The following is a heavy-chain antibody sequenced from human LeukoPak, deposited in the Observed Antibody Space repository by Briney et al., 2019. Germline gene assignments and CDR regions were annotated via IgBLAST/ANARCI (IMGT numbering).Heavy chain of an antibody. V-gene: IGHV3-23*01. CDR3: AKATYSSSWNLYFDF. CDR2: ISGSGYST. D-gene: IGHD6-13*01. CDR1: GFTFSNYA. Sequence: GGSLRLSCAASGFTFSNYAMSWVRQAPGKGLGWVASISGSGYSTYYADSVKGRFTISTDNSKNTLFLHMNSPRAEDTAVYYCAKATYSSSWNLYFDFWGRGTLVTVSS. J-gene: IGHJ4*02.